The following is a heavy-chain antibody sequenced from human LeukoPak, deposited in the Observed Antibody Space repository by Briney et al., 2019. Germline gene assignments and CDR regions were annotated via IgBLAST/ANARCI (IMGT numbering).Heavy chain of an antibody. V-gene: IGHV4-4*07. CDR3: AGIDNGGRGDAFDI. CDR1: GGSISSYY. CDR2: IYTSGST. J-gene: IGHJ3*02. Sequence: SETLSLTCTVSGGSISSYYWSWIRQPAGKGLEWIGRIYTSGSTNYNPSLKSRVTMSLDTSKNQFSLKLISVTAADTAVYYCAGIDNGGRGDAFDIWGQGTMVTVSS. D-gene: IGHD4-23*01.